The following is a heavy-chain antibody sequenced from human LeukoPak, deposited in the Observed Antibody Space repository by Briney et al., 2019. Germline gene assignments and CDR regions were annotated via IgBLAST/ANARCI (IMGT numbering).Heavy chain of an antibody. D-gene: IGHD5-18*01. CDR2: ISSSSSYI. J-gene: IGHJ4*02. Sequence: AGGSLRLSCAASGFTFSSYSMNWVRQAPGKGLEWVSSISSSSSYIYYADSAKGRFTISRDNAKNSLYLQMNSLRAEDTAVYYCARDYGGRYSYGSYFDYWGQGTLVTVSS. CDR1: GFTFSSYS. CDR3: ARDYGGRYSYGSYFDY. V-gene: IGHV3-21*01.